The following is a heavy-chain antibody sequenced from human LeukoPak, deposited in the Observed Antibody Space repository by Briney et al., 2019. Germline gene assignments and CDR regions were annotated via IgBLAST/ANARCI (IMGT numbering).Heavy chain of an antibody. Sequence: GGSLRLSCAASGFTFSSYSMNWVRQAPGKGLEWVSSISSSSSYIYYADSVKGRFTISRDNAKNSLYLQMNSLRAEDTAVYYCASDGYSSGWRHYYFDYWGQGTLVTVSS. V-gene: IGHV3-21*01. CDR3: ASDGYSSGWRHYYFDY. J-gene: IGHJ4*02. CDR1: GFTFSSYS. D-gene: IGHD6-19*01. CDR2: ISSSSSYI.